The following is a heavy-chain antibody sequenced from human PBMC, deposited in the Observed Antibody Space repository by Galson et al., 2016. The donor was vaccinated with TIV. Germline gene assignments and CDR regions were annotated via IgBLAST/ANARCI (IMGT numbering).Heavy chain of an antibody. CDR3: AKDSGSYFSYWYFDL. Sequence: SLRLSCAASGFTFDDYPMHWVRQAPGKGLEWVSAINWHGNSVVYADSVKGRFTISRDNSMNTLYLQMNSLRAEDTAVYYCAKDSGSYFSYWYFDLWGRGTLVTVSS. CDR1: GFTFDDYP. V-gene: IGHV3-9*01. D-gene: IGHD3-10*01. J-gene: IGHJ2*01. CDR2: INWHGNSV.